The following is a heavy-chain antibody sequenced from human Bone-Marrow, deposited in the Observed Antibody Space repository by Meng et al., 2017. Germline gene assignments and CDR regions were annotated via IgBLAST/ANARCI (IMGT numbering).Heavy chain of an antibody. V-gene: IGHV1-46*01. CDR3: ARVLDGSTMGAAFDI. CDR2: INPSGGST. D-gene: IGHD5-24*01. Sequence: ASVKVSCKASGYTFTSYYMHWVRQAPGQGLEWMGIINPSGGSTSYAQKFQGRVTMTRDTSTSTVYMELSSLRSEDTAMYYCARVLDGSTMGAAFDIWGQGTTVTVSS. J-gene: IGHJ3*02. CDR1: GYTFTSYY.